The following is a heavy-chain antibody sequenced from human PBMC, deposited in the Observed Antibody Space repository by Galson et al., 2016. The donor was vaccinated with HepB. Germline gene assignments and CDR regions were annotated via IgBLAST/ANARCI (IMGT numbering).Heavy chain of an antibody. V-gene: IGHV3-23*01. CDR2: ISDSGDRT. CDR1: GFTFSDYP. J-gene: IGHJ4*02. Sequence: SLRLSCAASGFTFSDYPMAWLRQAPGKGLDWVSCISDSGDRTYYGDSVKGRFTISRDNGDNTLYLEMNNLTAEDTAVYYCAKGPNEYDTTAYYSDYWGQGTPVTVSS. CDR3: AKGPNEYDTTAYYSDY. D-gene: IGHD3-9*01.